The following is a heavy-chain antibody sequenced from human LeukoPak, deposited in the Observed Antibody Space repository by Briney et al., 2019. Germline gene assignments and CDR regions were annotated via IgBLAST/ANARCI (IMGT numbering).Heavy chain of an antibody. V-gene: IGHV3-21*04. D-gene: IGHD6-13*01. CDR2: ISSSSSYI. J-gene: IGHJ4*02. Sequence: GGSLRLSCAASGFTFTNAWMNWVRQAPGKGLEWVSSISSSSSYIYYADSVKGRFTISRDNAKNSLYLQMNSLRAEDTAVYYCAREFEERYISSFYSFFLWGQGTLVTVSS. CDR1: GFTFTNAW. CDR3: AREFEERYISSFYSFFL.